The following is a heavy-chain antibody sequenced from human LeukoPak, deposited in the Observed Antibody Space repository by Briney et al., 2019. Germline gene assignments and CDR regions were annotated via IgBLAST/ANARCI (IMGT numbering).Heavy chain of an antibody. CDR3: AKDMRIAAAGTVWYFDY. CDR1: GFTFDDYA. D-gene: IGHD6-13*01. J-gene: IGHJ4*02. V-gene: IGHV3-9*01. CDR2: ISWNSGSI. Sequence: GGSLRLSCAASGFTFDDYAMHWVRQAPGKGLEWVSGISWNSGSIGYADSVKGRFTISRDNAKNSLYLQMNSLRAEDTALYYCAKDMRIAAAGTVWYFDYWGQGTLVTVSS.